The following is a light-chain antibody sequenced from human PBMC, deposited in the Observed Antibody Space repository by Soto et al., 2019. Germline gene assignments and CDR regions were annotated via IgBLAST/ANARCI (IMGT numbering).Light chain of an antibody. CDR2: EVS. V-gene: IGLV2-14*03. CDR1: NSDVGAFNY. Sequence: QSALTQPASVSGSPGQSIAITCTGTNSDVGAFNYVSWYQQHPDKAPKLMIYEVSNRPSGVSNRFSGSKSVNTATLTISGLLTEDEADYYCSSYTTSSTRVFGTGTQLTVL. CDR3: SSYTTSSTRV. J-gene: IGLJ1*01.